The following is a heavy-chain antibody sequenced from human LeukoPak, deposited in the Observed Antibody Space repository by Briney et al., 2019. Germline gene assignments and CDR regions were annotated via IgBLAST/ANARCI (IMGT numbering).Heavy chain of an antibody. CDR2: ISRASESI. Sequence: GGSLRLSRAASGFTFNTYSTSWVRQAPGKGLECVSIISRASESIFYADSEKGRFTISRDNAKNSLYLQMNGLRAEDTAVYYCARGATDVARWFDPWGQGTRVTVSS. J-gene: IGHJ5*02. V-gene: IGHV3-21*01. CDR1: GFTFNTYS. CDR3: ARGATDVARWFDP. D-gene: IGHD1-1*01.